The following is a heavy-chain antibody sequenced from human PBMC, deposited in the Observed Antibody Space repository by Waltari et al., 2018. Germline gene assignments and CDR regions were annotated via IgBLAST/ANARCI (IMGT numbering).Heavy chain of an antibody. J-gene: IGHJ6*02. Sequence: QVQLVQSGSELKKPGASVKVSCKASGYTFTSYAMNWVRQAPGQGLEWMGWINTNTGNPTYAQGFTGRFVFSLDTSVSTAYLQISSLKAEDTAVYYCAGLPGIAAAGTDGYYYYYYGMDVWGQGTTVTVSS. CDR3: AGLPGIAAAGTDGYYYYYYGMDV. V-gene: IGHV7-4-1*02. CDR2: INTNTGNP. D-gene: IGHD6-13*01. CDR1: GYTFTSYA.